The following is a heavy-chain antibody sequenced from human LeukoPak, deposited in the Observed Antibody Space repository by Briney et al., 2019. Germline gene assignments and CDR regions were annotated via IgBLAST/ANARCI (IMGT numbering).Heavy chain of an antibody. V-gene: IGHV4-61*02. J-gene: IGHJ1*01. D-gene: IGHD6-19*01. CDR3: ARELAVAGTFPMFQH. CDR2: IYTSGST. CDR1: GGSISSGNYY. Sequence: SQTLSLTCTVSGGSISSGNYYWSWIRKPAGKGLEWIGRIYTSGSTNYNPSLKSRVTMSVDTSKNQFSLNLTSVTAADTAVYYCARELAVAGTFPMFQHWGQGTLVTVSS.